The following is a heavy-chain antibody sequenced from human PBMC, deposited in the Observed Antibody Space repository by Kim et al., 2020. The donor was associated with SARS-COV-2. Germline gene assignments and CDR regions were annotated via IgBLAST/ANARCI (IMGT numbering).Heavy chain of an antibody. CDR3: ARAIWSSGWYGGYYFDY. J-gene: IGHJ4*01. D-gene: IGHD6-19*01. CDR2: IYYSGST. V-gene: IGHV4-59*01. CDR1: GGSISSYY. Sequence: SETLSLTCTVSGGSISSYYWSWIRQPPGKGLEWIGYIYYSGSTNYNPSLKSRVTISVDTSKNQFSLKLSSVTAADTAVYYCARAIWSSGWYGGYYFDYWG.